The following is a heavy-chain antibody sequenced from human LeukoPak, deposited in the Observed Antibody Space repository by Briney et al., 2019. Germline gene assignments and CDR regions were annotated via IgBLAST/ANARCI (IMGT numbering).Heavy chain of an antibody. CDR1: GFILTNYA. D-gene: IGHD4-11*01. CDR3: AKLVIPSHSKYFDP. V-gene: IGHV3-23*01. J-gene: IGHJ5*02. Sequence: GGSLRLSCAASGFILTNYAMSWVRQAPGKGLEWVSTISQGGETPYYADSVKGRFTISRDNSKNTLYLQISSLSAEDTAVYYCAKLVIPSHSKYFDPWGQGTLVTVSS. CDR2: ISQGGETP.